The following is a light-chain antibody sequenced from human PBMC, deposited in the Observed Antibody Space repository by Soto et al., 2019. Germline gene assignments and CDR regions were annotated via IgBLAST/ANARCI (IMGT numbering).Light chain of an antibody. CDR3: MKALQTPMYT. J-gene: IGKJ2*01. CDR1: QSLLHRDGYDY. Sequence: DIVMAQSPLSLPVTPGEPASISCRSRQSLLHRDGYDYLDWYLQKPGQSPQLLYCLGSKRASGVPDRFSGSGSGTDFTLKISRVEAEDVGVYYCMKALQTPMYTFGQGTKLELK. CDR2: LGS. V-gene: IGKV2-28*01.